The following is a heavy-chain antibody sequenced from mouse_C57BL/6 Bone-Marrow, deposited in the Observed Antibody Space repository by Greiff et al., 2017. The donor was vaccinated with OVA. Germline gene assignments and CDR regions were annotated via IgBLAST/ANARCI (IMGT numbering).Heavy chain of an antibody. V-gene: IGHV1-15*01. Sequence: QVQLKQSGAELVRPGASVTLSCKASGYTFTDYEMHWVKQTPVHGLEWIGAIDPETGGTAYNQKFKGKAILTADKSSSTAYMELRSLTSEDSAVYFCARSGYRGYFDYWGQGTTLTVSS. CDR3: ARSGYRGYFDY. J-gene: IGHJ2*01. D-gene: IGHD3-1*01. CDR1: GYTFTDYE. CDR2: IDPETGGT.